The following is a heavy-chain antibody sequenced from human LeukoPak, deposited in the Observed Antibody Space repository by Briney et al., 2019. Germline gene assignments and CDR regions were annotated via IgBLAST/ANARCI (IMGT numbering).Heavy chain of an antibody. CDR2: ISSSSSYT. CDR1: GFTFSDYY. V-gene: IGHV3-11*03. J-gene: IGHJ6*02. CDR3: ARSYDSSGYYIYYYYYYGMDV. Sequence: GGSLRLSCAASGFTFSDYYMSLIRQAPGKGLEWVSYISSSSSYTNYADSVKGRFTISRDNAKNSLYLQMNSLRAEDTAVYYCARSYDSSGYYIYYYYYYGMDVWGQGTTVTVSS. D-gene: IGHD3-22*01.